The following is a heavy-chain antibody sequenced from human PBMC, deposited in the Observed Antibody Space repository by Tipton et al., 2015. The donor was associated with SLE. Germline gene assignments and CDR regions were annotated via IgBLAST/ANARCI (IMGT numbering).Heavy chain of an antibody. CDR1: GYTFTSYG. D-gene: IGHD3-22*01. V-gene: IGHV1-18*01. CDR2: ISAYNGNT. J-gene: IGHJ4*02. Sequence: QLVQSGPEVKKPGASVKVSCKASGYTFTSYGISWVRQAPGQGLEWMGWISAYNGNTNYAQKLHGRVTMTTDTSTSTAYMELRSLRADDTAVDYCARYYYDSSGYYYDYFDYWGQGTLVTVSS. CDR3: ARYYYDSSGYYYDYFDY.